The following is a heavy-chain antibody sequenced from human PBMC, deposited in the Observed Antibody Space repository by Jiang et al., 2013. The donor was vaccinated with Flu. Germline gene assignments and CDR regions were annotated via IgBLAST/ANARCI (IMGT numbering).Heavy chain of an antibody. D-gene: IGHD3-10*01. CDR3: AHRLRGFRELGYYYYGMDV. V-gene: IGHV2-70*12. CDR1: GFSLTTSGMR. CDR2: IDWDASK. J-gene: IGHJ6*02. Sequence: KPTQTLTLTCTFSGFSLTTSGMRVSWIRQPPGKALEWLARIDWDASKFYSTSLKSRLTISKDTSKNQVVLTMTNMDPVDTATYYCAHRLRGFRELGYYYYGMDVWGQGTTV.